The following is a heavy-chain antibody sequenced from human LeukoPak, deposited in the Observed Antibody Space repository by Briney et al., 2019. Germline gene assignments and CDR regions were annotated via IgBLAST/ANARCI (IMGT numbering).Heavy chain of an antibody. Sequence: SETLSLTCTVSGASINSGDYYWSWIRQPPGKGLEWIGYISHSGSTYFNPSLKSRVTMSVDTSKNQFSLKLSSVTAADTAVYYCAREVIEDWFDPWGQGTLVTVSS. CDR1: GASINSGDYY. CDR2: ISHSGST. CDR3: AREVIEDWFDP. J-gene: IGHJ5*02. D-gene: IGHD2/OR15-2a*01. V-gene: IGHV4-30-4*01.